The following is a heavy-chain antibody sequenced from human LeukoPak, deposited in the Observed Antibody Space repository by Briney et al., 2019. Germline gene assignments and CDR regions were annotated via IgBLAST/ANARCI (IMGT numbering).Heavy chain of an antibody. CDR2: IYYSGST. CDR3: ARGFGPRAAAHRYYGMDV. Sequence: SETLSLTCTVSGGSISSYYWSWIRQPPGKGLKWIGYIYYSGSTNYNPSLKSRVTISVDTSKNQFSLILSSVTAADTAVYYCARGFGPRAAAHRYYGMDVWGQGTPVTVSS. CDR1: GGSISSYY. D-gene: IGHD6-25*01. J-gene: IGHJ6*02. V-gene: IGHV4-59*01.